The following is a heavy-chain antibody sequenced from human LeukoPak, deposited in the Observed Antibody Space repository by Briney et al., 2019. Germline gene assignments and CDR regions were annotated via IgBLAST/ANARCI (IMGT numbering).Heavy chain of an antibody. V-gene: IGHV3-20*04. CDR1: EFTFDDYG. D-gene: IGHD3-10*01. J-gene: IGHJ6*02. CDR3: ARDLGDWGDYYYYGMDV. CDR2: INWNGGST. Sequence: GGSLRLSCAASEFTFDDYGMSWVRQAPGKGLEWVSGINWNGGSTGYADSVKGRFTISRGNAKNSLYLQMNSLRAEDTALYYCARDLGDWGDYYYYGMDVWGQGTTVTVSS.